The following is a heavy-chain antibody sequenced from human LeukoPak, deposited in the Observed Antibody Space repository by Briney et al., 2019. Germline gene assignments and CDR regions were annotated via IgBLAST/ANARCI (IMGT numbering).Heavy chain of an antibody. CDR1: GFSVGSYE. D-gene: IGHD5-12*01. V-gene: IGHV3-48*03. Sequence: PGGSLRLSCAPSGFSVGSYEMNWVRQAPGKGLEWLSNIGPGDRTLYNADTVQGRFTISRANAKNSVYLQMSSLRAEDTGVYYCAREGIAGPSGYDAFDIWGQGTVVTVSS. CDR2: IGPGDRTL. CDR3: AREGIAGPSGYDAFDI. J-gene: IGHJ3*02.